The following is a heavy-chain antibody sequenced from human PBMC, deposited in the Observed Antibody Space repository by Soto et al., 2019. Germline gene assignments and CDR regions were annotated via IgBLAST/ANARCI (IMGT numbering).Heavy chain of an antibody. Sequence: SETLSLTCAVSGGSISNGGYSWSWIRQPPGKGLEWIGYMYHSGSTYYNPSLKSRVTISIDRSKNQFSLKLSSVTAADTAVYYCARDAAYYYYYGMDVWGQGTTVTVSS. CDR3: ARDAAYYYYYGMDV. CDR1: GGSISNGGYS. CDR2: MYHSGST. J-gene: IGHJ6*02. V-gene: IGHV4-30-2*01. D-gene: IGHD2-15*01.